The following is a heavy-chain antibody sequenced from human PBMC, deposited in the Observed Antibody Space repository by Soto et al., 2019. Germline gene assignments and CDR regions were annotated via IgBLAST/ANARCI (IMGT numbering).Heavy chain of an antibody. D-gene: IGHD1-1*01. CDR1: GFTFSTHA. CDR2: IHGTRSII. Sequence: EVQLVESGGGLVQPGGSLRLSCAVSGFTFSTHAMNWVRQAPGKGMEWVAYIHGTRSIIYYADSVKGRFTISRDNAKNSLFLQMDSLRDEATAVYYCARDARNAEYDYWGQGTLVTVSS. CDR3: ARDARNAEYDY. J-gene: IGHJ4*02. V-gene: IGHV3-48*02.